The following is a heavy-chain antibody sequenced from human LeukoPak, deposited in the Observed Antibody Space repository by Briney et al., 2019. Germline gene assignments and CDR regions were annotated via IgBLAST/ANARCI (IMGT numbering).Heavy chain of an antibody. CDR2: INHSGST. CDR1: GASVSSGDYY. CDR3: ARGPWRGYSYAFDY. Sequence: PSETLSLTCTVSGASVSSGDYYWSWIRQPPGKGLEWIGEINHSGSTNYNPSLKSRVTISVDTSKNQFSLKLSSVTAADTAVYYCARGPWRGYSYAFDYWGQGTLVTVSS. D-gene: IGHD5-18*01. V-gene: IGHV4-61*08. J-gene: IGHJ4*02.